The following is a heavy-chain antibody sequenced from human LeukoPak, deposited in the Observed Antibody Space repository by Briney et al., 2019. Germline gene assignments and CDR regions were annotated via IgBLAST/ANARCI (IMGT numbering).Heavy chain of an antibody. CDR1: GYTFTGYY. D-gene: IGHD1-26*01. CDR3: ARDSGSSNFHH. CDR2: INPNSGGT. V-gene: IGHV1-2*02. J-gene: IGHJ4*02. Sequence: GASVKVSCKASGYTFTGYYMHWVRQAPGQGLEWMGWINPNSGGTDYVQKFQGRVTMTRDTSISTAYMELSRLRSDDTAVYYCARDSGSSNFHHWGQGTLVTVSS.